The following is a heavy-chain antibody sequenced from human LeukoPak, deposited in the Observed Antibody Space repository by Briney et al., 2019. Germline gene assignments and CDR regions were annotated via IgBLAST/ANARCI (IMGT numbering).Heavy chain of an antibody. CDR2: IWYDGSNK. J-gene: IGHJ4*02. V-gene: IGHV3-33*01. Sequence: PGGSLRLSCAASGFTFSSSGMHWVREAPGKGREWVAVIWYDGSNKYYADSVKGRFTISRDNSKSTLYLQMNSLRAEDTAVYYCARDRIAAAGIDYWGQGTLVTVSS. CDR1: GFTFSSSG. D-gene: IGHD6-13*01. CDR3: ARDRIAAAGIDY.